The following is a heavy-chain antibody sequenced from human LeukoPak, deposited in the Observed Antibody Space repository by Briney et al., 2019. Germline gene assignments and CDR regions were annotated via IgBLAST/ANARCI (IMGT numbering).Heavy chain of an antibody. D-gene: IGHD3-10*01. CDR3: VRSLTYYYGSGNFDY. CDR2: IHRDGSSA. Sequence: GGSLRLSCAASGFTFSSYWMHWVRQGPGKGLVRVSRIHRDGSSASYADSVKGRFTISRDNAKNTLYLQMNSLRAEDTAVYYCVRSLTYYYGSGNFDYWGQGTLVTVSS. J-gene: IGHJ4*02. CDR1: GFTFSSYW. V-gene: IGHV3-74*01.